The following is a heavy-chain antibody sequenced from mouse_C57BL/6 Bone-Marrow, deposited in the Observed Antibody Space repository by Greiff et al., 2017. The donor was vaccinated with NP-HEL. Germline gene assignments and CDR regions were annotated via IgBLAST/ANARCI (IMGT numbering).Heavy chain of an antibody. Sequence: VQLQQSGAELVKPGASVKLSCTASGFNITDYYMHWVKQRPDQGLEWIGRIDPEDGETKYAPKFQGKATITADTSSNTAYLQLRSLTSEDTDVYYCARDSTYYGGSYPFAYWGQGTLVTVSA. CDR1: GFNITDYY. J-gene: IGHJ3*01. CDR3: ARDSTYYGGSYPFAY. V-gene: IGHV14-2*01. CDR2: IDPEDGET. D-gene: IGHD1-1*01.